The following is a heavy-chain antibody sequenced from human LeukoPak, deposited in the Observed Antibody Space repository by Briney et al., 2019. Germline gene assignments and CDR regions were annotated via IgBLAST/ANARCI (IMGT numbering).Heavy chain of an antibody. Sequence: AGGSLRLSCAASGFTFSSYAMSWVRQAPGKGLEWVSYISSSGSTIYYADSVKGRFTISRDNAKNSLYLQMNSLRAEDTAVYYCARGYCSSTSCYALVMDYYGMDVWGKGTTVTVSS. CDR1: GFTFSSYA. D-gene: IGHD2-2*01. CDR2: ISSSGSTI. CDR3: ARGYCSSTSCYALVMDYYGMDV. J-gene: IGHJ6*04. V-gene: IGHV3-48*03.